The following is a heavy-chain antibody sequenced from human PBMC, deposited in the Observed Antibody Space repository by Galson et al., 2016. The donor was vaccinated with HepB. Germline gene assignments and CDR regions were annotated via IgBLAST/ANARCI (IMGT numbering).Heavy chain of an antibody. D-gene: IGHD6-13*01. CDR2: IYSSGST. J-gene: IGHJ6*04. V-gene: IGHV4-4*07. Sequence: LTCTVSGGSISSYYWSWIRQPAGKGLEWIGRIYSSGSTNYNPSLKSRVTMSVDTSKKHISLKLSSMTAADTAVYYCARVSSAAGYSYYGIDVWGKGTTVTVSS. CDR1: GGSISSYY. CDR3: ARVSSAAGYSYYGIDV.